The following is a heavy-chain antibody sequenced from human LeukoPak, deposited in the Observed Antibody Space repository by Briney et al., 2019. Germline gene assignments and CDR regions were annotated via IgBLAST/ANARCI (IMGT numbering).Heavy chain of an antibody. CDR2: LFYSGST. Sequence: SETLSLTCTVSGDSISSSTSYWGWIRQPPGKGLEWIGNLFYSGSTYYNPSLKSRVTISVDTSKNQFSLKLSSVTAADTAVYYCARDPDSSGYFFDYWGQGTLVTVSS. V-gene: IGHV4-39*07. D-gene: IGHD3-22*01. CDR3: ARDPDSSGYFFDY. CDR1: GDSISSSTSY. J-gene: IGHJ4*02.